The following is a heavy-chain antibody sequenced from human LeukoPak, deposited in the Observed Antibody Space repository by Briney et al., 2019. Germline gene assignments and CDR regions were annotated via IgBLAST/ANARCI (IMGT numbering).Heavy chain of an antibody. V-gene: IGHV4-61*01. CDR2: LFSTGSA. CDR3: ARYLSRAHWFDP. Sequence: SETLSLACSVSGASLTRPTYYQWSWIRQPPGKGLELIGSLFSTGSATLNPSLKSRVTMSLDTSKSQFSLKLSSVTAADTAVYYCARYLSRAHWFDPWGQGTLVTVSS. D-gene: IGHD2-2*01. J-gene: IGHJ5*02. CDR1: GASLTRPTYY.